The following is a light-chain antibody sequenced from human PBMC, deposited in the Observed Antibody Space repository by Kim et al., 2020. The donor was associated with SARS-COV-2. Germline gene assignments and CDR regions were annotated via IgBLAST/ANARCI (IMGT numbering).Light chain of an antibody. CDR2: GKN. Sequence: SSELTQDPAVSVALGQTVRITCQGDSLRTYYASWYQQRPGQAPLLVIYGKNNRPSGIPDRFSGSNSGNTASLTITGAQAEDEADYYCNSRDSSATIWLFGTGTKVTVL. CDR3: NSRDSSATIWL. J-gene: IGLJ1*01. CDR1: SLRTYY. V-gene: IGLV3-19*01.